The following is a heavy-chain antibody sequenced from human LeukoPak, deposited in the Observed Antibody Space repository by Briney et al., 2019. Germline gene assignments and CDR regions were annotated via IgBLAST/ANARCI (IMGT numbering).Heavy chain of an antibody. CDR2: ISGSGGST. D-gene: IGHD6-13*01. CDR1: GFTFSSYG. Sequence: GGSLRLSCAASGFTFSSYGMHWVRQAPGKGLEWVSAISGSGGSTYYADSVKGRFTISRDNSKNTLYLQMNSLRAEDTAVYYCAKEKTSSWNPRPFDYWGQGTLVTVSS. J-gene: IGHJ4*02. CDR3: AKEKTSSWNPRPFDY. V-gene: IGHV3-23*01.